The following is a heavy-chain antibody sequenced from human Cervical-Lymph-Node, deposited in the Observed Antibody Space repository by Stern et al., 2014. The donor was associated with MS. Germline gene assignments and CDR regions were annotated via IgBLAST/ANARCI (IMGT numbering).Heavy chain of an antibody. J-gene: IGHJ4*02. V-gene: IGHV3-30*18. Sequence: MQLVESGGGVVQPGKSLRLSCAASGFSFSSYGMHWVRKAPGKGLDWGAVISTDGTDNYYAYFVEGRFTSSIYNSNNTLYLQMNSLRPEDTSVYYCVNAAALSCRSASCYKAFEHWGQGILVTVSS. CDR1: GFSFSSYG. D-gene: IGHD2-2*02. CDR3: VNAAALSCRSASCYKAFEH. CDR2: ISTDGTDN.